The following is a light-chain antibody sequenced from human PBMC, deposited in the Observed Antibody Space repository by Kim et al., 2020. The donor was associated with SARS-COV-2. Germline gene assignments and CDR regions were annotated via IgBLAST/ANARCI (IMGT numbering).Light chain of an antibody. Sequence: DIQMTQSPSSLSASVGDRVTITCRASQSISNFLNWYQQKPGKAPKLLIYAASSLQSGVPSRFSGSGSGTLTISSLQPEDFATYCCQQSYTTPYTFGQGTKLEI. V-gene: IGKV1-39*01. CDR1: QSISNF. CDR2: AAS. CDR3: QQSYTTPYT. J-gene: IGKJ2*01.